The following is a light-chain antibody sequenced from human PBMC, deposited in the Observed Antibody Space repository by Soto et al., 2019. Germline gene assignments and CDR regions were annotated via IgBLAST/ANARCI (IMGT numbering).Light chain of an antibody. J-gene: IGLJ2*01. CDR1: SSIIGTYY. CDR2: DNN. CDR3: GTWDGSLSVGV. Sequence: QSVLTQPPSVSAAPGQKVTISCSGNSSIIGTYYVSWYQQFPGTAPKLLISDNNKRPSGIPDRFSGSKFGTSATLGITGLQTGDEADYYCGTWDGSLSVGVFGGGTKLTVL. V-gene: IGLV1-51*01.